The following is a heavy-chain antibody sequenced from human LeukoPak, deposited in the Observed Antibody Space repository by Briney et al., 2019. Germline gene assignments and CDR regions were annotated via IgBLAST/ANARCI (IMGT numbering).Heavy chain of an antibody. D-gene: IGHD5-24*01. CDR1: GFTFSDYY. V-gene: IGHV3-23*01. CDR3: VKEGGLYNSGGYFDY. CDR2: LSTGGDRT. J-gene: IGHJ4*02. Sequence: GGSLRLSCAASGFTFSDYYMSWIRQAPGKGLEWVSTLSTGGDRTYYADSVKGRFTISRDTSKNTLYVEMNSLRAEDTAIYYCVKEGGLYNSGGYFDYWGQGTLVTVSS.